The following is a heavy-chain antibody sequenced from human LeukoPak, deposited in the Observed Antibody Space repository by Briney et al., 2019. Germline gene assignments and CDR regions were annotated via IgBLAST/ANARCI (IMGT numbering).Heavy chain of an antibody. CDR3: PIDRTHCDNVDY. D-gene: IGHD1-1*01. CDR1: GFSFSTHW. V-gene: IGHV3-7*01. J-gene: IGHJ4*02. CDR2: IKQDGSEK. Sequence: GGSLRLSCAASGFSFSTHWMSWVRQAPGKGLEWVANIKQDGSEKYFVDSVKGRFTISRDNAKNSLYLQMDSLRAEDTAMYSCPIDRTHCDNVDYWGQRTLVTVSS.